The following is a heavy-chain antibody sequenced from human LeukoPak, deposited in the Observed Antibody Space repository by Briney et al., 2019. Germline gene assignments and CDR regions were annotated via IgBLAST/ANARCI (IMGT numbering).Heavy chain of an antibody. V-gene: IGHV4-59*01. J-gene: IGHJ6*02. CDR2: IYYSGST. CDR1: GGSISSYY. CDR3: AGGGPGYRSPFGIDV. D-gene: IGHD5-18*01. Sequence: SETLSLTCNVSGGSISSYYWSWIRQPPGKGLEWIGYIYYSGSTNYNPSLKSRVTISVDTSKNQFSLKLSSVTAADTAVYYCAGGGPGYRSPFGIDVWGQGTTVPVSS.